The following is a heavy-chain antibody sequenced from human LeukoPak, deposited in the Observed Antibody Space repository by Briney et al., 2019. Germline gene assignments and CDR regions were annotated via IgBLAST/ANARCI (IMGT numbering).Heavy chain of an antibody. Sequence: AGGSLRLSCAASGFTFSSYSMTWVRQAPGKGLEWVSYISSSSSTIYYADSVKGRFTISRDNAKNSLYLQMNSLRAEDTAVYYCARVAVTVTPIVVVIYLVDYWGQGTLVTVSS. D-gene: IGHD3-22*01. J-gene: IGHJ4*02. CDR2: ISSSSSTI. CDR3: ARVAVTVTPIVVVIYLVDY. CDR1: GFTFSSYS. V-gene: IGHV3-48*01.